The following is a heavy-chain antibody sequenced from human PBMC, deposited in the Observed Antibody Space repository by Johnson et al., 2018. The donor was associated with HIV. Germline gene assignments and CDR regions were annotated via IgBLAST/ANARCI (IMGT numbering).Heavy chain of an antibody. D-gene: IGHD3-10*01. CDR2: ISGSGTNI. Sequence: QVQLVESGGGLVKPGGSLRLSCAASGFSFSDYYMSWIRQAPGKGLEGVSYISGSGTNIYYADSVKGRFTISRDNAKKSLFLQMNSLRAEDTAVYYCARASYYYGSADIWGQGTMVTVSS. CDR3: ARASYYYGSADI. V-gene: IGHV3-11*04. CDR1: GFSFSDYY. J-gene: IGHJ3*02.